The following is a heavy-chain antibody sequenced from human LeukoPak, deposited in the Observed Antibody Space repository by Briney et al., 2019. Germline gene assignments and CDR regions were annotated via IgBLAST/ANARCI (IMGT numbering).Heavy chain of an antibody. Sequence: SETLSLTCTVCGGSISSGDYYWSWIRQPPGKGLEWIGYIYYSGSTYYNPSLKSRVTISVDTSKNQFSLKLSSVTAADTAVYYCAREGVAARSVDYWGQGTLVTVSS. CDR2: IYYSGST. CDR3: AREGVAARSVDY. V-gene: IGHV4-30-4*01. CDR1: GGSISSGDYY. J-gene: IGHJ4*02. D-gene: IGHD6-6*01.